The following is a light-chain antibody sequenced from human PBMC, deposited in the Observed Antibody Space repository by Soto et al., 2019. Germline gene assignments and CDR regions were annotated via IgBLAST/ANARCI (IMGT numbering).Light chain of an antibody. J-gene: IGKJ1*01. CDR1: QTVRNN. CDR3: QHYNSYSEA. CDR2: DAS. Sequence: EIVLTQSPATLSLSPGERATLSCRASQTVRNNLAWYQQRPGQAPRLLIYDASSRATGIPARFSGSGSGTDFTLTISSLEPEDFATYYCQHYNSYSEAFGQGTKVDIK. V-gene: IGKV3-11*01.